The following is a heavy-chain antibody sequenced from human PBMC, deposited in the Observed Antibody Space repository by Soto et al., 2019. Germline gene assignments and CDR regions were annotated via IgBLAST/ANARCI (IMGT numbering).Heavy chain of an antibody. J-gene: IGHJ4*02. CDR2: ISGSGGST. CDR3: ANAHTALTITIFGVVVTEFDY. CDR1: GFTFSSYA. V-gene: IGHV3-23*01. D-gene: IGHD3-3*01. Sequence: GGSLRLSCAASGFTFSSYAMSWVRQAPGKGLEWVSAISGSGGSTYYADSVKGRFTISRDNSKNTLYLQMNSLRAEDTAVYYCANAHTALTITIFGVVVTEFDYWGQGTLVTVSS.